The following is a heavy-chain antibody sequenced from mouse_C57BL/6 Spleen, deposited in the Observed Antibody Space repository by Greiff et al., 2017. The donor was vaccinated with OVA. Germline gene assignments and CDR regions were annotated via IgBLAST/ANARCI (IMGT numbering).Heavy chain of an antibody. CDR2: IYPGDGDT. Sequence: QVQLQQSGAELVKPGASVKISCKASGYAFSSYWMNWVKQRPGKGLEWIGQIYPGDGDTNYNGKFKGKATLTADKSSSTAYMQLSSLTSEDAAVYFGARGGEGYYFDYWGQGTTLTVSS. CDR1: GYAFSSYW. V-gene: IGHV1-80*01. J-gene: IGHJ2*01. CDR3: ARGGEGYYFDY.